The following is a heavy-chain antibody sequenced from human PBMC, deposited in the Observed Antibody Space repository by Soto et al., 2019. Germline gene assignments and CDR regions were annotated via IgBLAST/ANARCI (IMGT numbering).Heavy chain of an antibody. CDR1: GGSISSYY. CDR3: ARFTYAGYCTNGVCYTGLDY. V-gene: IGHV4-59*08. D-gene: IGHD2-8*01. CDR2: IYYSGST. J-gene: IGHJ4*02. Sequence: SETLSLTCTVSGGSISSYYWSWIRQPPGKGLEWIGYIYYSGSTNYNPSLKSRVTISVDTSKNQFSLKLSSVTAADTAVYYCARFTYAGYCTNGVCYTGLDYWGQGTLVTVSS.